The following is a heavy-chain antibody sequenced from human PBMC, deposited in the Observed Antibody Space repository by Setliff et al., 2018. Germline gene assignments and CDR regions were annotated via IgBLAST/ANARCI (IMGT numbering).Heavy chain of an antibody. V-gene: IGHV4-34*01. CDR1: GGSFSAYY. Sequence: SETLSLTCAVCGGSFSAYYWSWVRQPPGKGLEWIGEVNYSASTSHNPSLKRRVTISVDTSKKQFSRKLTSVTAADTAVYYCARGRNIAARLLDSWGQGTLVTVSS. CDR2: VNYSAST. J-gene: IGHJ4*02. CDR3: ARGRNIAARLLDS. D-gene: IGHD6-6*01.